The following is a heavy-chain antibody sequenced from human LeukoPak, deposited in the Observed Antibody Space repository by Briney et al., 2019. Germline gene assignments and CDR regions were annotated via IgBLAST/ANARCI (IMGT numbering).Heavy chain of an antibody. CDR1: GGSISSYY. J-gene: IGHJ3*02. CDR2: IFYTGST. CDR3: AREWSAFDI. V-gene: IGHV4-59*01. D-gene: IGHD2-15*01. Sequence: SETLSLTCTVSGGSISSYYWSWIRQPPGKGLEWIGNIFYTGSTKYNPSLKSRVTISVDTSKNQFSLKLSSVTAADTAVYYCAREWSAFDIWGQGTMVTVSS.